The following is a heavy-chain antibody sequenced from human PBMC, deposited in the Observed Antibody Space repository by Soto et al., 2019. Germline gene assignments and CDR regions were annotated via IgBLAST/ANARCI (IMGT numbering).Heavy chain of an antibody. CDR1: GFIFDDYA. CDR3: AKDSSSSLLYFDS. Sequence: EVQLVESGGNLVQPGRSLRLSCAASGFIFDDYAMHWVRQPPGKGLEWVSGISWNSGSIGYADSVKGRFTVSRDNAKKSLYLQMNSLRPEDTALYHCAKDSSSSLLYFDSWGQGTRVSVSS. D-gene: IGHD2-2*01. V-gene: IGHV3-9*01. J-gene: IGHJ4*02. CDR2: ISWNSGSI.